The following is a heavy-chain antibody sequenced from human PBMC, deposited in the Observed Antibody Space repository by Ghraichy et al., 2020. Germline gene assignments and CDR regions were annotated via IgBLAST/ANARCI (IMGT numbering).Heavy chain of an antibody. D-gene: IGHD1-26*01. Sequence: GESLNISCAASGFTVSSNYMNWVRQAPGKGLEWVSVIYSGGRTYYADSVKGRFTISRDNSKNTLYLQMNSLRAEDTAVYYCARYIVGGIPLYAFDIWGQGARVTVSS. CDR1: GFTVSSNY. V-gene: IGHV3-53*01. CDR3: ARYIVGGIPLYAFDI. CDR2: IYSGGRT. J-gene: IGHJ3*02.